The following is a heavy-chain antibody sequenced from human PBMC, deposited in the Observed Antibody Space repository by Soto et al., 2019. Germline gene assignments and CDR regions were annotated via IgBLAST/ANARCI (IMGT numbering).Heavy chain of an antibody. CDR1: GYTFTAYH. CDR2: INHKFGDT. Sequence: QVRLVQSGAEVKEPGDSVRVSCEASGYTFTAYHIHWVRQAPGQGLEWVGWINHKFGDTGYAQDFQGRVSMNSDMSICTVYMELSRLPSDDTAIYYCARNMDYYYGRGSGNGHGVWGQGTSVTVFS. CDR3: ARNMDYYYGRGSGNGHGV. D-gene: IGHD3-10*02. V-gene: IGHV1-2*02. J-gene: IGHJ6*02.